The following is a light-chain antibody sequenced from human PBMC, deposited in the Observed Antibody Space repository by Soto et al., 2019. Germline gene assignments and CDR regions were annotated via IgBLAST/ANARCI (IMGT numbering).Light chain of an antibody. CDR2: GAS. J-gene: IGKJ5*01. V-gene: IGKV3-20*01. Sequence: EIVLTQSPGTLSLSPGERATLSCRASQSVSSSYLAWYQQKPGQAPSLLIYGASSRATGIPDRFSGSGSGTDFTLTIRRLEPEDFAVYYCQQYGSSATFGQGTRLEIK. CDR3: QQYGSSAT. CDR1: QSVSSSY.